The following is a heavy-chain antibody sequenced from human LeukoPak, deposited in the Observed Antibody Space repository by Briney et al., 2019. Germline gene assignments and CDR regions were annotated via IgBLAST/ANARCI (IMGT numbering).Heavy chain of an antibody. CDR2: IYTSGGT. CDR3: AREYSSSWYPNWYFDL. D-gene: IGHD6-13*01. Sequence: SETLSLTCTVSGGSISSYYWSWIRQPAGKGLEWIGRIYTSGGTNYNPSLKSRVTMSVDTSKNQFSLKLSSVTAADTAVYYCAREYSSSWYPNWYFDLWGRGTLVTVSS. CDR1: GGSISSYY. V-gene: IGHV4-4*07. J-gene: IGHJ2*01.